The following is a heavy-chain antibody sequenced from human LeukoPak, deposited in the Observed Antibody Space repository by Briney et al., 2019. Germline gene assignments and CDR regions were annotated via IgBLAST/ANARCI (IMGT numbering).Heavy chain of an antibody. J-gene: IGHJ4*01. V-gene: IGHV3-11*03. CDR3: AILRYRSRYFDY. CDR2: ISSSTTYT. D-gene: IGHD6-13*01. CDR1: GFTFSDYY. Sequence: GGSLRLSCAASGFTFSDYYMTWIRQTPGKGLEWVSFISSSTTYTNYADSVKGRFTVSRDNAESSLYLQMNSLRAEDTAVYYCAILRYRSRYFDYWGHGTLVTVSS.